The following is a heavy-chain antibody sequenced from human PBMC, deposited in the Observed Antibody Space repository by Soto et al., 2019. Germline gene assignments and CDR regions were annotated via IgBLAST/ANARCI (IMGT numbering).Heavy chain of an antibody. CDR1: GYSFTSYW. D-gene: IGHD3-22*01. J-gene: IGHJ4*02. V-gene: IGHV5-51*01. Sequence: EVQLVQSGAEVKKPGESLKISCKGSGYSFTSYWIGWVRQMPGKGLEWMGIIYPGDSDTRYSPSFQGQVTISADKSISTAYLQWSSLKTSDTAMYYCARRSYVEGTMRVDVDFDYWGQGTLVTVSS. CDR3: ARRSYVEGTMRVDVDFDY. CDR2: IYPGDSDT.